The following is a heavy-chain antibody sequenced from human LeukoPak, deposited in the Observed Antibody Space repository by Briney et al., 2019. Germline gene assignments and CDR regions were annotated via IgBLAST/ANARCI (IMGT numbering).Heavy chain of an antibody. V-gene: IGHV4-59*01. Sequence: SETLSLTCTVSGGSISSYYWSWIRQPPGKGLEWIGYIYYSGSTSYNPSLKSRVTISVDTSKNQFSLKLSSVTAADTAVYYCARSSPYYYDSSGYYGWYYYYGMDVWGQGTTVTVSS. CDR3: ARSSPYYYDSSGYYGWYYYYGMDV. D-gene: IGHD3-22*01. CDR1: GGSISSYY. CDR2: IYYSGST. J-gene: IGHJ6*02.